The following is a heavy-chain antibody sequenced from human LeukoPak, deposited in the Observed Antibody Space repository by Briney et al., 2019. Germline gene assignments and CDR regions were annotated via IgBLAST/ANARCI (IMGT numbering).Heavy chain of an antibody. V-gene: IGHV1-69*01. J-gene: IGHJ6*02. CDR2: IIPIFGTA. Sequence: GSSVKVSCKASGGTFSSYAISWVRQAPGQGLEWMGGIIPIFGTANYAQKFQGRVTITADESTSTAYMELSSLRSEDTAVYYRARCSMAARNYYYYGMDVWGQGTTVTVSS. CDR3: ARCSMAARNYYYYGMDV. CDR1: GGTFSSYA. D-gene: IGHD6-6*01.